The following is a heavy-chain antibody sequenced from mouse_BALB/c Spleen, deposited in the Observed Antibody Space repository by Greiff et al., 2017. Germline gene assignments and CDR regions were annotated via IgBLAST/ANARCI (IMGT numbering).Heavy chain of an antibody. Sequence: LVESAAELARPGASVKMSCKASGYTFTSYTMHWVKQRPGQGLEWIGYINPSSGYTEYNQKFKDKTTLTADKSSSTAYMQLSSLTSEDSAVYYCARLSYYGNYDAMDYWGQGTSVTVSS. CDR3: ARLSYYGNYDAMDY. J-gene: IGHJ4*01. CDR1: GYTFTSYT. D-gene: IGHD2-10*01. V-gene: IGHV1-4*02. CDR2: INPSSGYT.